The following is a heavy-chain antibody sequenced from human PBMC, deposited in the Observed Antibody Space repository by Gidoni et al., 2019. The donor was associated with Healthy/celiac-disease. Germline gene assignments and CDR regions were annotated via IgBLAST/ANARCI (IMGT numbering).Heavy chain of an antibody. CDR1: GGSFSGYY. D-gene: IGHD6-19*01. CDR3: ARGFFSSGWYHNEEYFQH. CDR2: INHSGST. V-gene: IGHV4-34*01. Sequence: QVQLQQWGAGLLKPSETLSLTCAVYGGSFSGYYWRWIRQPPGKGLEWIGEINHSGSTNYNPSLKSRVTISVDTSKNQFSLKLSSVTAADTAVYYCARGFFSSGWYHNEEYFQHWGQGTLVTVSS. J-gene: IGHJ1*01.